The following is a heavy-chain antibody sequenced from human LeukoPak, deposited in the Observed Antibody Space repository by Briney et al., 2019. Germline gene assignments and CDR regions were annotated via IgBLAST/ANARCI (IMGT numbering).Heavy chain of an antibody. D-gene: IGHD3-22*01. CDR2: ISSNGGST. J-gene: IGHJ4*02. Sequence: GGSLRLSCAASGFAFSSYAMHWVRQAPGKGLEYVSAISSNGGSTYHANSVKGRFTISRDNSKNTLYLQMGSLRAEDMAVYYCARDYRGSSGYYHTPVDYWGQGTLVTVSS. CDR1: GFAFSSYA. CDR3: ARDYRGSSGYYHTPVDY. V-gene: IGHV3-64*01.